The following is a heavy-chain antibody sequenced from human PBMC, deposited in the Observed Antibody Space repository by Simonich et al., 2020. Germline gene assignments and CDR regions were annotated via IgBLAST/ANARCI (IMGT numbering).Heavy chain of an antibody. CDR3: ARDFRLQLVEIGTYYYYGMDV. CDR2: ISSSGSTI. CDR1: GFTFSSYE. J-gene: IGHJ6*02. Sequence: EVQLVESGGGLVQPGGSLRLSCAASGFTFSSYEMNWVRQAPGKGLEWVSYISSSGSTIYYADSVKGRFTISRDKAKKSLYLQMNSLRAEDTAVYYCARDFRLQLVEIGTYYYYGMDVWGQGTTVTVSS. D-gene: IGHD6-6*01. V-gene: IGHV3-48*03.